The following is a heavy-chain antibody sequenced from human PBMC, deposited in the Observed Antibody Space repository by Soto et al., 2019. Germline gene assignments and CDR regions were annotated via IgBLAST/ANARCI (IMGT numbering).Heavy chain of an antibody. CDR2: ISYDGSNK. J-gene: IGHJ6*02. CDR1: GFTFSSYG. D-gene: IGHD3-3*01. V-gene: IGHV3-30*18. CDR3: AKEGSYDFWSGYAYYYYGMDV. Sequence: QVQLVESGGGVVQPGRSLRLSCAASGFTFSSYGMHWVRQAPGKGLEWVAVISYDGSNKYYADSAKGRFTISRDNSKNTLYLQMNSLRAEDTAVYYCAKEGSYDFWSGYAYYYYGMDVWGQGTTVTVSS.